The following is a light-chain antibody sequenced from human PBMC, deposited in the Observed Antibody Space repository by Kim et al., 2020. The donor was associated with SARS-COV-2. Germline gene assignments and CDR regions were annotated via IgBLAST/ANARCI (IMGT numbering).Light chain of an antibody. CDR3: QHYNSYSYT. CDR1: QSISTW. Sequence: DIQMTQSPSTLSASVGDRVTISCRASQSISTWLAWYHQKPGKAPNLLIYKTSTLESGVPSRFSGSGSGTEFTLTISGLQPDDFATYYCQHYNSYSYTFGQGTKLEI. CDR2: KTS. J-gene: IGKJ2*01. V-gene: IGKV1-5*03.